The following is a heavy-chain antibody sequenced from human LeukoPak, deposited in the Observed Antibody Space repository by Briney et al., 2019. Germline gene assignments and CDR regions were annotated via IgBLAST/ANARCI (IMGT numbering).Heavy chain of an antibody. J-gene: IGHJ4*02. CDR2: IYTGGST. Sequence: SETMSLTCTVSGGSISSDHYYWNWIRQPAGKGLEWIGRIYTGGSTNYNPSLKSRVTISIDTSKKQFSLKLSSVTAADTAVYYCARDSSDGSGYRPFDFWGQGTLVTVSS. V-gene: IGHV4-61*02. CDR3: ARDSSDGSGYRPFDF. CDR1: GGSISSDHYY. D-gene: IGHD3-22*01.